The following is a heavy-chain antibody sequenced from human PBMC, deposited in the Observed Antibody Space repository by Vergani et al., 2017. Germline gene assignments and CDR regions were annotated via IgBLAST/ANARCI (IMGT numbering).Heavy chain of an antibody. V-gene: IGHV4-30-4*01. D-gene: IGHD3-22*01. J-gene: IGHJ4*02. CDR2: IYYSGST. CDR3: ARVRRDDSSSRGHYLVGPLDS. Sequence: QVQLQESGPGLVKPSQTLSLTCTVSGGSISSGDYYWSWIRQPPGKGLEWIGYIYYSGSTYYNPSLKSRVTISVDTSKNQFSLKLSSVTAADTAVYYCARVRRDDSSSRGHYLVGPLDSWGLGTLVTVSS. CDR1: GGSISSGDYY.